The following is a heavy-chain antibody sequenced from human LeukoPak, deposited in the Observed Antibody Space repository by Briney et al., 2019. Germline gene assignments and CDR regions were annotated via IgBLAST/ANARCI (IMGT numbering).Heavy chain of an antibody. J-gene: IGHJ6*02. CDR3: ARGSGGPHYYYYGMDV. D-gene: IGHD3-16*01. CDR1: GFTFSSYG. V-gene: IGHV3-33*01. Sequence: GRSLRLSCAASGFTFSSYGMHWVRQAPGKGLEWVAVIWYDGSNKYYADSVKGRFTISRDNSKNTRYLQMNSLRAEDTAVYYCARGSGGPHYYYYGMDVWGQGTTVTVSS. CDR2: IWYDGSNK.